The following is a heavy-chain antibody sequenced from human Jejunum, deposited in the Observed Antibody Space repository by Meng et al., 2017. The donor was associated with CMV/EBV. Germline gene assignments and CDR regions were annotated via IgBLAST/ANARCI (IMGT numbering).Heavy chain of an antibody. Sequence: AASGFSFSSYALTWVRQAPGKGLEWVSTISGSGHTTYYADSVKGRFTISRDYSKITLSLQMNNLRAEDTALYFCAKQGYNNDLDYWGQGTLGTVSS. CDR2: ISGSGHTT. V-gene: IGHV3-23*01. J-gene: IGHJ4*02. CDR3: AKQGYNNDLDY. D-gene: IGHD5-24*01. CDR1: GFSFSSYA.